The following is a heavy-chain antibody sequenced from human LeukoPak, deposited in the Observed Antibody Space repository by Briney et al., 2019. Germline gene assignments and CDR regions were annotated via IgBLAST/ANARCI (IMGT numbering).Heavy chain of an antibody. V-gene: IGHV3-66*02. CDR2: INSGGTT. CDR3: ARDRIAGHDTFDI. Sequence: GGSLRLSCAASGFTFSNAWMSWVRQAPGKGLEWVSLINSGGTTYYADSVRGRCTISRDNSKNTLYLQMNSLRTEDTALYYCARDRIAGHDTFDIWGQGTVVTVSS. CDR1: GFTFSNAW. D-gene: IGHD1-14*01. J-gene: IGHJ3*02.